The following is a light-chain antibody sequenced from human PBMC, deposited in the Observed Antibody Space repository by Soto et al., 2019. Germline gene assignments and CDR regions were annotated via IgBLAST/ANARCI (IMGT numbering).Light chain of an antibody. CDR2: LGT. V-gene: IGKV2-28*01. J-gene: IGKJ2*01. CDR3: MQGLQTPPT. Sequence: DIVMTQSPLSLPVTPGEPASISCRSSQSLLHNNGYNYLDWYLQKPGQSPQLLTYLGTNRASGVLDMFSGSRSSTDFTLKISRVEAEDVGVYYCMQGLQTPPTCGQGTKL. CDR1: QSLLHNNGYNY.